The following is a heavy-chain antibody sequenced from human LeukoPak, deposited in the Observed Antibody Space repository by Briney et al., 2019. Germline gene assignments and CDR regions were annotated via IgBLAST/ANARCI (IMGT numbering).Heavy chain of an antibody. CDR1: GFTFSGYS. D-gene: IGHD2-2*03. J-gene: IGHJ6*02. CDR2: ISSSSSYI. CDR3: ARLDIVVVPAAIAARTPRPSNYYYGMDV. V-gene: IGHV3-21*01. Sequence: PGGSLRLSCAASGFTFSGYSMKWVRQAPGKGLEWVSAISSSSSYIYYADSVKGRFTISRDNATNSLYLQMNSLRAEDTAVYYCARLDIVVVPAAIAARTPRPSNYYYGMDVWGQGTTVTVSS.